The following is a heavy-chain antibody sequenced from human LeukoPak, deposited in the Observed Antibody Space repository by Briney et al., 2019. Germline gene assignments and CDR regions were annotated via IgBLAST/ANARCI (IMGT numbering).Heavy chain of an antibody. CDR3: ARAGGTMVRGPDVLLNWCDH. CDR1: GGSISSYY. J-gene: IGHJ5*02. CDR2: IYTSGST. Sequence: SETLSLTCTVSGGSISSYYWSWIRQPAGKGLEWIGRIYTSGSTNYNPSLKSRVTISVDKSKNQFSLKLSSVTAADTAVYYCARAGGTMVRGPDVLLNWCDHWGQGTLVTVSS. D-gene: IGHD3-10*01. V-gene: IGHV4-4*07.